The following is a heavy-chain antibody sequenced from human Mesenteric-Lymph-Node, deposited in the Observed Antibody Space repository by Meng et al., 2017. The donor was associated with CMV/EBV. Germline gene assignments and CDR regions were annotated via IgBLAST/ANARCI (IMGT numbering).Heavy chain of an antibody. V-gene: IGHV4-34*01. CDR1: GGSSSGDY. D-gene: IGHD4-23*01. CDR2: INHSGST. J-gene: IGHJ4*02. Sequence: WGVVHLNPSQTLPFTVAAYGGSSSGDYWSWIRHPPGKGLEWIGEINHSGSTNYDPSLKSRVTISVDTSKNQFSLKLSSVTAADTAVYYCARHQRWLKSEGGFNYWGQGTLVTVSS. CDR3: ARHQRWLKSEGGFNY.